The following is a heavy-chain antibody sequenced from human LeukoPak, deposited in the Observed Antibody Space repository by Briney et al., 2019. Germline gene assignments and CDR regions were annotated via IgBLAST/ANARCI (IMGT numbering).Heavy chain of an antibody. Sequence: ASVKVSCKASGGTFSSYGISWVRQAPGQGLEWMGWISAYNGNTNFAQKLQDRVTMTEDTSTDTAYMELSSLRSEDTAVYYCATVSDYGGNSVDYWGQGTLVTVSS. CDR1: GGTFSSYG. V-gene: IGHV1-18*01. D-gene: IGHD4-23*01. J-gene: IGHJ4*02. CDR3: ATVSDYGGNSVDY. CDR2: ISAYNGNT.